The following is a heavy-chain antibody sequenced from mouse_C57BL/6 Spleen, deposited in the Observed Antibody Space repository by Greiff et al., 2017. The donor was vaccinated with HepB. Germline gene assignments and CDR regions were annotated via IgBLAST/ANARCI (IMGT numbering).Heavy chain of an antibody. D-gene: IGHD1-1*01. V-gene: IGHV1-54*01. CDR2: INPGSGGT. J-gene: IGHJ1*03. CDR1: GYAFTNYL. Sequence: QVQLQQSGAELVRPGTSVKVSCKASGYAFTNYLIEWVKQRPGQGLEWIGVINPGSGGTNYNEKFKGKATLTAAKSSSTAYMQLSSLTSEDSAVYFCAREGYYGSRGYFDVWGTGTTVTVSS. CDR3: AREGYYGSRGYFDV.